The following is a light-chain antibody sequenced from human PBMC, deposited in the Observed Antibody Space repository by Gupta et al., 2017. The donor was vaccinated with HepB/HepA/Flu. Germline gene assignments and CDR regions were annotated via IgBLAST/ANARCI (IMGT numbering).Light chain of an antibody. CDR1: QSVSSN. Sequence: EIVMTQSPATRSVSPGERATLSCRASQSVSSNLAWYQQKPGQAPRLLIYGASTRATGIPARFSGSGSGTEFTLTISSLQSEDFAVYYCQQYNNWPPVFGPGTKVDIK. J-gene: IGKJ3*01. CDR3: QQYNNWPPV. CDR2: GAS. V-gene: IGKV3-15*01.